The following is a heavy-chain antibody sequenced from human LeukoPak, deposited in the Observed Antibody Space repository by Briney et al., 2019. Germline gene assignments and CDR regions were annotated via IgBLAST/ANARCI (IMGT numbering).Heavy chain of an antibody. Sequence: GGSLRLSCAASGFTFSRYWMSWFRQSPQKGLEWVGNIKEDGSEKYYVDSVKGRFTISRDNTHNSVFLQMNSLRVEDTAVYYCVRDYVWGTSDPGYWGQGTLVTVSS. J-gene: IGHJ4*02. CDR2: IKEDGSEK. CDR1: GFTFSRYW. V-gene: IGHV3-7*01. D-gene: IGHD3-16*01. CDR3: VRDYVWGTSDPGY.